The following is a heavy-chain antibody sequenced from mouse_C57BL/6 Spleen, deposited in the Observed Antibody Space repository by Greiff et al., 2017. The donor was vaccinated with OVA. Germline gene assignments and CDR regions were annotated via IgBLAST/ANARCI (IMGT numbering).Heavy chain of an antibody. J-gene: IGHJ1*03. V-gene: IGHV3-6*01. CDR1: GYSITSGYY. CDR2: ISYDGSN. CDR3: ARPDYWYFDD. Sequence: EVQRVESGPGLVKPSPSLTLSCSVTGYSITSGYYWNWIRQLPGNKLEWMGYISYDGSNNYNPSLQNRISITRDTSKNQFFLKLNSVTTEDTATYYCARPDYWYFDDWGTGTTVTVSS.